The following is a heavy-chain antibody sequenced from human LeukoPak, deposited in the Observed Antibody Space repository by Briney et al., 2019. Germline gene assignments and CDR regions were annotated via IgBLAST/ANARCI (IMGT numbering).Heavy chain of an antibody. V-gene: IGHV3-23*01. CDR1: GFTFRGYG. J-gene: IGHJ4*02. Sequence: GGSLRLSCAVSGFTFRGYGMGWVRQAPGKGLEWVSGISDSGGNTYYADSVKGRFTTSRDNSENTLNLQMNSLRAEDTAVYYCANSATPSGYDFGPDYWGQGTLVTVSS. D-gene: IGHD5-12*01. CDR3: ANSATPSGYDFGPDY. CDR2: ISDSGGNT.